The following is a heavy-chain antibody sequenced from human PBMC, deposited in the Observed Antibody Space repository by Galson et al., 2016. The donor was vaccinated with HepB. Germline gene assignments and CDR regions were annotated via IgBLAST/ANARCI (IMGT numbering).Heavy chain of an antibody. V-gene: IGHV4-31*03. D-gene: IGHD3-16*01. CDR1: GGSITSGDYY. CDR2: IYYSGST. CDR3: ARVGGYYYNMDV. Sequence: TLSLTCTVSGGSITSGDYYWSWIRQHPGKGLEWIGYIYYSGSTYYNPSVKSRVTISVDTSKNQLSLKLSSVTAADTAVYYCARVGGYYYNMDVWGKGTTVTVSS. J-gene: IGHJ6*03.